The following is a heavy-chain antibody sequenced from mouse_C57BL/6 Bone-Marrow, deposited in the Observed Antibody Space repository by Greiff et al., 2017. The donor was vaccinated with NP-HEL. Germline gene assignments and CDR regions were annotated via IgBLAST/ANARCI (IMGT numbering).Heavy chain of an antibody. CDR1: GFNITDDY. CDR2: IDPENGDT. D-gene: IGHD1-1*01. J-gene: IGHJ1*03. Sequence: EVKLLESGAELVRPGASVKLSCTASGFNITDDYMHWVKQRPEQGLEWIGWIDPENGDTEYASKFQGKATITADTSSNTAYLQLSSLTSEDTAVYYCTTHYYYGSSPYWHFDVWGTGTTVTVSS. CDR3: TTHYYYGSSPYWHFDV. V-gene: IGHV14-4*01.